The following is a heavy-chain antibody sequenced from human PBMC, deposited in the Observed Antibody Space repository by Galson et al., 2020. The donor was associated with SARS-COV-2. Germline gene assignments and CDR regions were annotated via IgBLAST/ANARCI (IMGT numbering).Heavy chain of an antibody. CDR1: GGNFINYA. D-gene: IGHD3-22*01. V-gene: IGHV1-69*13. J-gene: IGHJ4*02. CDR2: VIVIFGTP. Sequence: SVKVSCKASGGNFINYAISWVRQAPGQGLEWMGSVIVIFGTPNYARNFQGRVTITADESTTTAYMELSSLRSDDTAVYYCACDPSYYDSTAYNYWGQGTPVTFSS. CDR3: ACDPSYYDSTAYNY.